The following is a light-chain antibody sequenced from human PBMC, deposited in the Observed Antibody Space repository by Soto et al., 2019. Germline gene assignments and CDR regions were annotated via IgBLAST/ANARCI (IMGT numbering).Light chain of an antibody. V-gene: IGKV1-27*01. CDR2: ASS. Sequence: DIKMTQSPSSLSASLGDRVTITCRASQGIGIYLAWFQQRPGKVPKLLIYASSTLQSGVPARFSGSGSGTDFTLTNSRLQPEDVPTYYWQKYNSAPLTFGGGTRVEIK. CDR3: QKYNSAPLT. J-gene: IGKJ4*01. CDR1: QGIGIY.